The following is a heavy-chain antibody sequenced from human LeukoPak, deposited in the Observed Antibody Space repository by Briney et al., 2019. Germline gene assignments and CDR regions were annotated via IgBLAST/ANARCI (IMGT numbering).Heavy chain of an antibody. D-gene: IGHD1-26*01. CDR3: ASNSGSYSFRWFDP. CDR2: IIPIFDTA. J-gene: IGHJ5*02. CDR1: GGTFSSYA. Sequence: SVKVSCKASGGTFSSYAINCVRQAPGQGLEWMGGIIPIFDTANYAQKFQGRVTITADESTSTAYMELSSLRSEDTAVYYCASNSGSYSFRWFDPWGQGTLVTVSS. V-gene: IGHV1-69*01.